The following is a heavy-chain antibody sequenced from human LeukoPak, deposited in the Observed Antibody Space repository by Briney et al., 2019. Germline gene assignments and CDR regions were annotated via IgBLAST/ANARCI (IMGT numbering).Heavy chain of an antibody. CDR3: ARVGSSTISAGNHFDY. Sequence: ASVKVSCKASGYSFTGYNVNWVRQAPGQGLEWMGRINPSSGGTKYAQKCQGRVTVTRDTSVSTAYMELSRLRSDDTAVYYCARVGSSTISAGNHFDYWGQGTLVTVSS. V-gene: IGHV1-2*06. CDR1: GYSFTGYN. D-gene: IGHD2-2*01. CDR2: INPSSGGT. J-gene: IGHJ4*02.